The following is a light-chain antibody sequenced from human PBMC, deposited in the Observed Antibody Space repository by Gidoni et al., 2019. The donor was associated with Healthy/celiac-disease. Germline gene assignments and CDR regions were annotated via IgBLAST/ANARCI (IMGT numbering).Light chain of an antibody. J-gene: IGLJ3*02. CDR1: SSDVGGYNY. CDR2: DVS. V-gene: IGLV2-14*01. Sequence: QSALTQPASVSGSPGQSITISCTGPSSDVGGYNYVSWYQQHPGKAPKLMMYDVSNRPSGVSNRFSGSKSGNTASLTISGLQAEDEADYYCSSYTSSNSWVCGGGTKLTV. CDR3: SSYTSSNSWV.